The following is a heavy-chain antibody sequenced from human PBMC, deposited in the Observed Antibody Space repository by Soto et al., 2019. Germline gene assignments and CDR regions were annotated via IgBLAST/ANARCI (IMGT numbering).Heavy chain of an antibody. CDR2: IIPIFGTA. CDR3: ARALVAEGWFDP. V-gene: IGHV1-69*13. J-gene: IGHJ5*02. CDR1: GGTFSSYA. D-gene: IGHD6-25*01. Sequence: SVKVSCKASGGTFSSYAISWVRQAPGQGLEWMGGIIPIFGTANYAQKFQGRVTITADESTSTAYMELSSLRSEDTAVYYCARALVAEGWFDPWGQGTLVTVSS.